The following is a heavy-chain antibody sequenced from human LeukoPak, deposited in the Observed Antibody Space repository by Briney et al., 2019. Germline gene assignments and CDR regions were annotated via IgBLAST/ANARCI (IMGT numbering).Heavy chain of an antibody. V-gene: IGHV4-34*01. J-gene: IGHJ4*02. CDR1: GVSFSDYY. D-gene: IGHD6-13*01. Sequence: PSETLSLTCGVYGVSFSDYYWSWIRQPPGKGLEWIGEINHSGSTNYNPSLKSRVIISVDTSKNQFSLNLSSVIAADTAVYYCARYTSSWYRGYFDYWGQGTLVTVSS. CDR3: ARYTSSWYRGYFDY. CDR2: INHSGST.